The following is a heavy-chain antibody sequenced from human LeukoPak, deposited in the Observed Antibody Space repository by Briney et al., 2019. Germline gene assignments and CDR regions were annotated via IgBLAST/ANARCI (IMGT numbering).Heavy chain of an antibody. D-gene: IGHD6-19*01. CDR3: ARGWDQQWLPRRFDY. Sequence: GESLKISCKGSGYSFTDYWIGWVRQLPGKGLEWMGIIYPGDSDTRYSPSFQGQVTISADKSISTAYLQWSSLKASDTAMYYCARGWDQQWLPRRFDYWGQGTLVTVSS. CDR1: GYSFTDYW. CDR2: IYPGDSDT. J-gene: IGHJ4*02. V-gene: IGHV5-51*01.